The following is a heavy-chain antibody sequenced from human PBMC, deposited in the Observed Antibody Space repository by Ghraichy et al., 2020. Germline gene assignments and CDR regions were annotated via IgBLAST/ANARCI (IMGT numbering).Heavy chain of an antibody. V-gene: IGHV3-48*01. J-gene: IGHJ6*02. CDR1: GFTFSSYS. CDR2: ISSSSSPI. CDR3: AREAYGGGDCSTYLSV. Sequence: GGSLRLSCAASGFTFSSYSMNWVRQAPGKGLEWVAYISSSSSPIFYADSVMGRFTISRDNAKNSLYLQMNSLRADDTAVYYCAREAYGGGDCSTYLSVWGQGTTVTLSS. D-gene: IGHD2-21*02.